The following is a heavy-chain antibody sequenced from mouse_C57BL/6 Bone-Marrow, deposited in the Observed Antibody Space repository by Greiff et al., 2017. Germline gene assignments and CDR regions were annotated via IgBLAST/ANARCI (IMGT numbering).Heavy chain of an antibody. CDR2: IRNKANGYTT. V-gene: IGHV7-3*01. CDR1: GFTFTDYY. Sequence: EVKLQESGGGLVQPGGSLSLSCAASGFTFTDYYMSWVRQPPGKALEWLGFIRNKANGYTTEYSASVKGRFTISRDNSQSILYLQMNALRAEDSATYYCARYRDYDSLYAMDYWGQGTSVTVSS. CDR3: ARYRDYDSLYAMDY. D-gene: IGHD2-4*01. J-gene: IGHJ4*01.